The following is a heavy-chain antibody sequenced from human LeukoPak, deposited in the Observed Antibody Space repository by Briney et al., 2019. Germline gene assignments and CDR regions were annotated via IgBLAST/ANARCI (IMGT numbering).Heavy chain of an antibody. CDR1: GYTFTSYG. CDR3: ARGGSYLGLIGWFDP. CDR2: ISAYNGNT. J-gene: IGHJ5*02. D-gene: IGHD1-26*01. V-gene: IGHV1-18*01. Sequence: ASVKVSCKASGYTFTSYGISWVRQAPGRGLEWMGWISAYNGNTNYAQKLQGRVTMTTDTSTSTAYMELRSLRSDDTAVYYCARGGSYLGLIGWFDPWGQGTLVIVSS.